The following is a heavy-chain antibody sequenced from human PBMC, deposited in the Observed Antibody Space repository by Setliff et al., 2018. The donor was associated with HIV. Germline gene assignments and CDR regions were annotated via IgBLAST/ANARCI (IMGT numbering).Heavy chain of an antibody. J-gene: IGHJ5*02. CDR2: IIPIFGTA. D-gene: IGHD6-6*01. CDR1: GGTFSSYV. V-gene: IGHV1-69*05. Sequence: GASVKVSCKASGGTFSSYVISWVRQAPGQGLEWMGGIIPIFGTANYAQKFQGRVTITTDESTSSAYMGLSSLRSEDTAVYYCASPRGSSSSSNNWFDPWGQGTLVTVSS. CDR3: ASPRGSSSSSNNWFDP.